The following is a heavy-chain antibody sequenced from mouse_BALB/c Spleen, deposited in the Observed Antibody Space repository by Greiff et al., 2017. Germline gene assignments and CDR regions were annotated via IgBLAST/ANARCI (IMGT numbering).Heavy chain of an antibody. J-gene: IGHJ2*01. V-gene: IGHV5-6-4*01. CDR2: ISSGGSYT. CDR1: GFTFSSYT. Sequence: EVKLVESGGGLVKPGGSLKLSCAASGFTFSSYTMSWVRQTPEKRLEWVATISSGGSYTYYPDSVKGRFTISRDNAKNTLYLQMSSLKSEDTAMYYCTRDAYYGSSDYWGQGTTLTVSS. CDR3: TRDAYYGSSDY. D-gene: IGHD1-1*01.